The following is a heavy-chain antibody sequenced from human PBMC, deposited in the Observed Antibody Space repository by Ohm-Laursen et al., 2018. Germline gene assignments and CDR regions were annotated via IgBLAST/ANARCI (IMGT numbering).Heavy chain of an antibody. CDR1: GGSIGSSNYY. CDR3: ARLKMSIGQAN. Sequence: SGTLSLTCTVSGGSIGSSNYYWGWIRQPPGKGLEWIPIIYYDGRTYYNPSLKSRPTISVDTPENQFPLNLNSVTSADTAVYYCARLKMSIGQANWGQGTLVTVSS. J-gene: IGHJ4*02. V-gene: IGHV4-39*01. D-gene: IGHD6-6*01. CDR2: IYYDGRT.